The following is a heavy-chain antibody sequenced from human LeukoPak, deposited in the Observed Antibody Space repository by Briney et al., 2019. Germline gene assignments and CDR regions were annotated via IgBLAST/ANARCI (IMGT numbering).Heavy chain of an antibody. CDR3: AKDNRAFYDFWSGYHGY. J-gene: IGHJ4*02. Sequence: GGSLRLSCAASGFTFSSYAKSWVRQAPGKGLEWVSAISGSGGSTYYADSVKGRFTISRDNSKNTLYLQMNSLRAEDTAVYYCAKDNRAFYDFWSGYHGYWGQGTLVTVSS. CDR2: ISGSGGST. D-gene: IGHD3-3*01. CDR1: GFTFSSYA. V-gene: IGHV3-23*01.